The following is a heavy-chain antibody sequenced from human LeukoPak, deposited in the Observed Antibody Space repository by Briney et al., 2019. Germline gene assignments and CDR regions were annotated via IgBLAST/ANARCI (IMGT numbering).Heavy chain of an antibody. V-gene: IGHV3-23*01. J-gene: IGHJ5*02. D-gene: IGHD3-22*01. CDR3: AKSSLVITTTGWFDP. CDR2: ISGSGGST. CDR1: GFTFSSYA. Sequence: GGPLRLSCAASGFTFSSYAMSWVRQAPGKGLEWVSAISGSGGSTYYADSVKGRFTISRDNSKNTLYLQMNSLRAEDTAVYYCAKSSLVITTTGWFDPWGQGTLVTVSS.